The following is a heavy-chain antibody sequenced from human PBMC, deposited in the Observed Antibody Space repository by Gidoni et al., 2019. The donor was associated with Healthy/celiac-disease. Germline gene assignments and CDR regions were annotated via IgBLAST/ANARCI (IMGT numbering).Heavy chain of an antibody. J-gene: IGHJ3*02. CDR3: ARVGKLRFLEWGDAFDI. CDR2: IYHSGST. D-gene: IGHD3-3*01. CDR1: GGSISSSNW. V-gene: IGHV4-4*02. Sequence: QVQLQESGPGLVKPSGTLSLTCAVSGGSISSSNWWSWVRQPPGKGLEWIGEIYHSGSTNYNPSLKSRVTISVDKSKNQFSLKLSSVTAADTAVYYCARVGKLRFLEWGDAFDIWGQGTMVTVSS.